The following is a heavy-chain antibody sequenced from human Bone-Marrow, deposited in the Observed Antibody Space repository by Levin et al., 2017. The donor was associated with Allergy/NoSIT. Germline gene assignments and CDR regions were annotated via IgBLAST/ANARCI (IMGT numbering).Heavy chain of an antibody. CDR3: VRVLASYPDSSGYYRRDDAYDV. D-gene: IGHD3-22*01. J-gene: IGHJ3*01. Sequence: GESLKISCVGSEFTFSNFWMHWVRQAPGKGLGWVARISDDERTTTYADSVKGRYTISRDNAKNILYLEVDSLRVDDTALYYCVRVLASYPDSSGYYRRDDAYDVWGTGTFFTVSS. V-gene: IGHV3-74*03. CDR2: ISDDERTT. CDR1: EFTFSNFW.